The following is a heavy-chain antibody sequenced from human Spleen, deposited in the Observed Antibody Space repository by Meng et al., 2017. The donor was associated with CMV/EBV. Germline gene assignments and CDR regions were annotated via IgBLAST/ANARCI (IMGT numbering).Heavy chain of an antibody. J-gene: IGHJ3*02. CDR2: IIPIFGTA. CDR1: GGTFSSYA. Sequence: SVKVSCKASGGTFSSYAISWVRQAPGQGLEWMGGIIPIFGTANYAQKFQGRVTITTDESTSTAYMELSSLRSEDTAVYYCARSNQYQLLTAFDIWGHGTLVTVSS. V-gene: IGHV1-69*05. D-gene: IGHD2-2*01. CDR3: ARSNQYQLLTAFDI.